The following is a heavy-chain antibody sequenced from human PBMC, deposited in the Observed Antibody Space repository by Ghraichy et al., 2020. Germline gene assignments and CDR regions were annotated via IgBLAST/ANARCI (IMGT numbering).Heavy chain of an antibody. Sequence: SETLSLTCAVSGGSISSSNWWSWVRQPPGKGLEWIGEIYHSGSTNYNPSLKSRVTISVDKSKNQFSLKLSSVTAADTAVYYCARVDGDYSNGGGYYYYYGMDVWGQGTTVTVSS. CDR1: GGSISSSNW. CDR2: IYHSGST. V-gene: IGHV4-4*02. CDR3: ARVDGDYSNGGGYYYYYGMDV. D-gene: IGHD4-11*01. J-gene: IGHJ6*02.